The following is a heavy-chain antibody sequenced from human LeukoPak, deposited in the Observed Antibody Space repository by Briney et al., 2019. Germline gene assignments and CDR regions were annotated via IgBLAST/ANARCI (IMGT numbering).Heavy chain of an antibody. Sequence: GGSLRLSCAASGFIFNNYGLIWVRQAPGKGLQWVSAISNDGGGTTYADFVKGRFTISRDNSKNTLFLQTSSLGAEDTALYYCAKGGSGYFADLWGQGTLVTVSS. CDR3: AKGGSGYFADL. V-gene: IGHV3-23*01. CDR2: ISNDGGGT. J-gene: IGHJ5*02. D-gene: IGHD3-22*01. CDR1: GFIFNNYG.